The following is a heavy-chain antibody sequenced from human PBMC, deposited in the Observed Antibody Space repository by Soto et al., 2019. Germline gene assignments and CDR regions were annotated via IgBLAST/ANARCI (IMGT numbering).Heavy chain of an antibody. Sequence: TSETLSLTCAVYGGSFSGYYWSWIRQPPGKGLEWIGEINHSGSTDYNPSLKSRVTISVDTSKNQFSLKLSSVTAADTAVYYCARLAARPRFVYYYYGMDVWGQGTTVTVSS. CDR2: INHSGST. V-gene: IGHV4-34*01. CDR1: GGSFSGYY. CDR3: ARLAARPRFVYYYYGMDV. J-gene: IGHJ6*02. D-gene: IGHD6-6*01.